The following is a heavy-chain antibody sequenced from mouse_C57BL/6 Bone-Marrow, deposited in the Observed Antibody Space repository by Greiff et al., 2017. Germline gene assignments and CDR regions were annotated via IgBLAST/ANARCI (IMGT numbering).Heavy chain of an antibody. V-gene: IGHV1-53*01. J-gene: IGHJ2*01. D-gene: IGHD1-1*01. CDR1: GYTFTGYW. CDR2: INPSNGGT. CDR3: EREGFITTVVARDWENYVDY. Sequence: QVQLKQPGTELVKPGASVKLSCKASGYTFTGYWMHWVKQRPGQGLEWIGNINPSNGGTNYNEKSKSKATLTVDKSSSTAYMQLSSLTSEDSAVYYCEREGFITTVVARDWENYVDYWGQGTTLTGSS.